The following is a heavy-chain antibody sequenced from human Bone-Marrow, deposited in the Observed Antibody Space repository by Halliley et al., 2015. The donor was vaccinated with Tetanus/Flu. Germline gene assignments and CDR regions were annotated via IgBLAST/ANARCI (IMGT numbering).Heavy chain of an antibody. CDR2: IYHSGRT. Sequence: TLSLTCAVSGASISSNNWWIWVRQPPGKGLEWIGEIYHSGRTNYTPSLRSRISVSLDKSKIQFSLKLTSVTAADTAVYFCARLSYPGDYFGYWGQGILVTVSS. V-gene: IGHV4-4*01. D-gene: IGHD4-17*01. CDR3: ARLSYPGDYFGY. CDR1: GASISSNNW. J-gene: IGHJ4*02.